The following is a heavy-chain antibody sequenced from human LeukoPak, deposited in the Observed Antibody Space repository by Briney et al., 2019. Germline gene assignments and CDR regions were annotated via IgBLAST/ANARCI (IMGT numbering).Heavy chain of an antibody. CDR1: GFTFSDYY. J-gene: IGHJ4*02. D-gene: IGHD5-18*01. CDR2: TSSIGTT. V-gene: IGHV3-11*01. Sequence: SGGSLRLSCAASGFTFSDYYMAWIRQAPGKGLEWVSYTSSIGTTYYEDSVKGRFTISRDNAKNSLDLQMNSLTVEDTAVYYCVRRRGSAYGVLDYWGQGALVTVSP. CDR3: VRRRGSAYGVLDY.